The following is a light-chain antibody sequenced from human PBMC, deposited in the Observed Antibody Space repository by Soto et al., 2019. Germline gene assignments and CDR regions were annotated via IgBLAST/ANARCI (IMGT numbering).Light chain of an antibody. CDR2: DKS. CDR3: QQANSFPIT. CDR1: QSVNHN. Sequence: DRVMTQSPDTLSASPGERVSLSCRASQSVNHNLAWYQQKPGQAPRLLIFDKSSRAPGVPARFSGSGTGTDFTLTISSLQPEDFATYYCQQANSFPITFGQGTKVDIK. J-gene: IGKJ1*01. V-gene: IGKV3-15*01.